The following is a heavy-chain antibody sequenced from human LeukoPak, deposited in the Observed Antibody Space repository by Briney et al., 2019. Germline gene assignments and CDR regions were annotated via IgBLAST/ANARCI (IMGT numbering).Heavy chain of an antibody. Sequence: PSEILSLTCTVSGGSVSSGGYYWSWTRQPPGKGLEWIEYVYYSGNTNYNPSLKSRVTISVDTSKNQFSLKLSSVTAADTAVYYCARDYYDSSGYYDYWGQGALVTVSS. V-gene: IGHV4-61*08. CDR3: ARDYYDSSGYYDY. D-gene: IGHD3-22*01. CDR1: GGSVSSGGYY. J-gene: IGHJ4*02. CDR2: VYYSGNT.